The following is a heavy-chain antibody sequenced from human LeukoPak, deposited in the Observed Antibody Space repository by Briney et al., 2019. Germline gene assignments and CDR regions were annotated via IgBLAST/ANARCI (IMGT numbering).Heavy chain of an antibody. D-gene: IGHD6-13*01. Sequence: SETLSLTCTVSGDSISSYYWSWIRQPSGKGLEWIGYIYYRGSTNYNPSLKSRVSISVDTSKNQFSLKLSSVTAADTAVYYCARDRVFFDPWGQGTLVTVSS. J-gene: IGHJ5*02. CDR3: ARDRVFFDP. CDR1: GDSISSYY. CDR2: IYYRGST. V-gene: IGHV4-59*01.